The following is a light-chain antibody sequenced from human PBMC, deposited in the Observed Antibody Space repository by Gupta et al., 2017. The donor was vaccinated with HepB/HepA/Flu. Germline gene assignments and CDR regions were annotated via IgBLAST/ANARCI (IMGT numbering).Light chain of an antibody. CDR1: QNTGYW. CDR3: QQDNNYPWT. CDR2: KTS. J-gene: IGKJ1*01. Sequence: DIQMTQSPSTLSASVGDRVTITCRASQNTGYWLAWFQQKPGKAPNLLISKTSTLESGVPSRFSGSSSGTEFTLTISSLQPDDFATYYCQQDNNYPWTFGQGTKVEIK. V-gene: IGKV1-5*03.